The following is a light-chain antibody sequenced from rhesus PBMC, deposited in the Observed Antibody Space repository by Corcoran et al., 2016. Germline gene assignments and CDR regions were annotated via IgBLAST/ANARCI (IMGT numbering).Light chain of an antibody. J-gene: IGKJ2*01. V-gene: IGKV3-53*01. CDR3: QKYSSSPYS. CDR2: GAS. Sequence: QVILTQSPATLSLSPGERATLSCRASQSVSSSLAWYQQKPGQAPRLLVYGASSRATGTPDRFSGSGSGTEFTLTINSLEAEYFAVYYCQKYSSSPYSFGQGTKVEIK. CDR1: QSVSSS.